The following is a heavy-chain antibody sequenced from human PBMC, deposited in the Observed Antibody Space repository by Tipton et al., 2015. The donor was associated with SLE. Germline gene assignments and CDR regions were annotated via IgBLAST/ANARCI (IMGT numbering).Heavy chain of an antibody. J-gene: IGHJ5*02. CDR3: ARDRRAAGT. D-gene: IGHD6-13*01. CDR2: ISAYNGNT. V-gene: IGHV1-18*01. Sequence: QVQLVQSGAEVKKPGASVKVSCKASGYTFTSYGISWVRQAPGQGLEWMGWISAYNGNTNYAQKFQGRVTITADESTSTAYMELSSLRSEDTAVYYCARDRRAAGTWGQGTLVTVSS. CDR1: GYTFTSYG.